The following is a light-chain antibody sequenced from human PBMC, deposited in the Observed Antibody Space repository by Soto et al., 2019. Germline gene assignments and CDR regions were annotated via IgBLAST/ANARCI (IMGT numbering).Light chain of an antibody. J-gene: IGKJ1*01. CDR3: QQYSTYSWT. CDR2: KAS. Sequence: DIQMTQSPSTLSASVGDRVTITCRASQSISSWLAWYQQKPGKAPKLLIYKASNLESGVPSRFSGSGSGTEFTLTISSLQPDDFATYYCQQYSTYSWTFGKGTQVEIK. V-gene: IGKV1-5*03. CDR1: QSISSW.